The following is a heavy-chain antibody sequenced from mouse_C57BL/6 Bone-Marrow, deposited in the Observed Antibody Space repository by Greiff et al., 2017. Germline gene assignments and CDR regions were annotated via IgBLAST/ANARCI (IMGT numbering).Heavy chain of an antibody. D-gene: IGHD1-1*01. Sequence: EVQLQQSGPELVKPGASVKLSCKASGYTFTDYYMNWVKQSHGKSLEWIGDINPNNGGTSYNQQFKSKATLTVDKSSSTGYLELRSLPSEDSAVYYCARTGYYGSSSAWFAYWGQGTLVTVSS. CDR3: ARTGYYGSSSAWFAY. CDR2: INPNNGGT. J-gene: IGHJ3*01. CDR1: GYTFTDYY. V-gene: IGHV1-26*01.